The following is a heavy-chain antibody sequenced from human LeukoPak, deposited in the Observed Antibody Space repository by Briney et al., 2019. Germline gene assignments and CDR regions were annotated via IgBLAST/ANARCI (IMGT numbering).Heavy chain of an antibody. D-gene: IGHD2-15*01. CDR2: ISSSGSTT. V-gene: IGHV3-48*03. CDR3: ARGYCSGGSCYFDY. CDR1: GFTFSNYE. J-gene: IGHJ4*02. Sequence: GGSLRLSCAASGFTFSNYEMNWVRQAPGKGLEWVSYISSSGSTTYYADSVRGRFTISRDNAKNSLYLQMNSLRAEDTAVYYCARGYCSGGSCYFDYWGQGTLVTVSS.